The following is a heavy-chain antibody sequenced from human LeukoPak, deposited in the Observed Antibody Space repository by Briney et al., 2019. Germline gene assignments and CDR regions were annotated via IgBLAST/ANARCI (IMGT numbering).Heavy chain of an antibody. CDR1: GGSISSYY. CDR2: IYYSGST. J-gene: IGHJ5*02. V-gene: IGHV4-59*01. D-gene: IGHD4-23*01. Sequence: PSETLSLTCTVSGGSISSYYWSWIRQPPGKGLEWIGYIYYSGSTNYNPSLKSRVTISVDTSKNQFSLKLSSVTAADTAVYYCARGFTVVWKPPFDPWGQGTLVTVSS. CDR3: ARGFTVVWKPPFDP.